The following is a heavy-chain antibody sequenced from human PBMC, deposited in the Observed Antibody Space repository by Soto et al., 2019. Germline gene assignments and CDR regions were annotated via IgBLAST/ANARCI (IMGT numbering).Heavy chain of an antibody. CDR3: AGESYRCYSSYNY. Sequence: AXGSLEISCAVSGYSINRGCFWGCVRHPPGKGLEWIANMYHDGNPHYNPSLKSRVTMSVDTSKNQFSLHQNTVPAADTAVYYGAGESYRCYSSYNYWGQGILITVSS. CDR2: MYHDGNP. V-gene: IGHV4-38-2*02. D-gene: IGHD6-19*01. J-gene: IGHJ4*02. CDR1: GYSINRGCF.